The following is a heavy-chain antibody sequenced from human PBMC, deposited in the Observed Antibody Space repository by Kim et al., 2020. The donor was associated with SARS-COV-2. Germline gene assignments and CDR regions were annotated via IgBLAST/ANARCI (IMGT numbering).Heavy chain of an antibody. CDR2: IHTSGST. CDR3: AREVARGMVRGVLILNWFDP. J-gene: IGHJ5*02. CDR1: GGSISSYD. Sequence: SETLSLTCTVFGGSISSYDWSWIRQPAGKGLEWIGHIHTSGSTNYKPSLKSRVTMSVDTSKNQFSPKMYSVTAADTAVYYCAREVARGMVRGVLILNWFDPWGQGTLVTVSS. D-gene: IGHD3-10*01. V-gene: IGHV4-4*07.